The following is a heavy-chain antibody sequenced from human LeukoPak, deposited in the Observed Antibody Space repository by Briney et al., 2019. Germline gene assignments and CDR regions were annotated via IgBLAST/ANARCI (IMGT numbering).Heavy chain of an antibody. D-gene: IGHD3-10*01. CDR3: ARETITPPSPGYGSGSYLDY. V-gene: IGHV3-30-3*01. CDR2: ISYDGSNK. CDR1: GFTFSSYA. J-gene: IGHJ4*02. Sequence: GRSLRLSCAASGFTFSSYAMHWVRQAPGKGLEWVAVISYDGSNKYYADSVKGRFTISRDNSKNTLYLQMNSLRAEDTAVYYCARETITPPSPGYGSGSYLDYWGQGTLVTVSS.